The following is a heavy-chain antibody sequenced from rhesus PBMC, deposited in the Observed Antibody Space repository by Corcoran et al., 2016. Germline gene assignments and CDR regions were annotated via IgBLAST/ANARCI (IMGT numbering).Heavy chain of an antibody. CDR1: GFSLTTSGMG. CDR3: ARGVWGSSYFDY. V-gene: IGHV2-174*01. D-gene: IGHD3-34*01. CDR2: IYWDDDK. Sequence: QVTLKESGPALVKPTQTLTLTCTFSGFSLTTSGMGVGWIRQPPGKALEWLALIYWDDDKRYSTSLKSRLTISKDTSKNQVVLTMTNMDPVDTATYYCARGVWGSSYFDYWGPGVLVTVSS. J-gene: IGHJ4*01.